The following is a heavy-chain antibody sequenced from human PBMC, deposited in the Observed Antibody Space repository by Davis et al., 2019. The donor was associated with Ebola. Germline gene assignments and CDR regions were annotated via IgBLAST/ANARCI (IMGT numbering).Heavy chain of an antibody. CDR2: INHSGST. J-gene: IGHJ4*02. V-gene: IGHV4-39*02. CDR3: VRDLGGRFDY. CDR1: GGSISSSSYY. Sequence: MPSETLSLTCTVSGGSISSSSYYWGWIRQPPGKGLEWIGEINHSGSTNYNPSLKSRVTISVDTSKNQFSLKLNSVTPEDTAVYYCVRDLGGRFDYWGQGTQVTVSS.